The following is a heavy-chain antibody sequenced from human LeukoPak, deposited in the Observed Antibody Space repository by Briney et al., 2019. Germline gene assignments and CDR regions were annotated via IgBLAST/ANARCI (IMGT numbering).Heavy chain of an antibody. J-gene: IGHJ4*02. CDR2: VYYSGST. Sequence: SDTLSLTCTVSVCSISSSSYYWVGIPQPPGKGLEWIGSVYYSGSTYYNPSLKRRVTISVDTANNHFSLNLSSVTAADTPVYYCARPHTKGRIVACNYWGQGTLVTVSS. V-gene: IGHV4-39*01. D-gene: IGHD5-12*01. CDR3: ARPHTKGRIVACNY. CDR1: VCSISSSSYY.